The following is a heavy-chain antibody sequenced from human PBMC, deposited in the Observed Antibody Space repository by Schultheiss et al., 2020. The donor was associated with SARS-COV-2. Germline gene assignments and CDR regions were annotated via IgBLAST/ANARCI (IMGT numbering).Heavy chain of an antibody. J-gene: IGHJ3*02. V-gene: IGHV3-21*01. CDR1: GFTFSSYS. D-gene: IGHD2-15*01. CDR2: ISSSSSYI. CDR3: ARDARGYSYNAFDI. Sequence: GGSLRLSCAASGFTFSSYSMHWVRQAPGKGLEWVSSISSSSSYIYYADSVKGRFTISRDNAKNSLYLQMNSLRAEDTAVYYCARDARGYSYNAFDIWGQGTMVTVSS.